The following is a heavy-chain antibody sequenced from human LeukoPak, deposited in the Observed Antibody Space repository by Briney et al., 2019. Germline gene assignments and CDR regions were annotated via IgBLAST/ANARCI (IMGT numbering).Heavy chain of an antibody. D-gene: IGHD6-6*01. J-gene: IGHJ4*02. Sequence: SETLSLTCTVSGGSISSYYWSWIRQPAGKGLEWIGRIYTSGSTNYNPSLKSRVTTSVDTSKNQFSLKLSSVTAADTAVYYCARDLRQYSSSPGGSSGFDYWGQGTLVTVSS. CDR3: ARDLRQYSSSPGGSSGFDY. V-gene: IGHV4-4*07. CDR1: GGSISSYY. CDR2: IYTSGST.